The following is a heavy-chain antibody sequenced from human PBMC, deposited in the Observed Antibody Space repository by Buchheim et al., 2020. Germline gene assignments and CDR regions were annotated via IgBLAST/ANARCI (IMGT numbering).Heavy chain of an antibody. J-gene: IGHJ6*02. Sequence: QVQLQESGPGLVKPSQTLSLTCTVSGGSISSGDYYWSWIRQPPGKGLEWIGYIYYSGRTYYNPSLKSRVTISVDTSKNQFSLKLSSVTAADTAVYYCASHAQEFWGGYSHYYYGMDVLGQGTT. CDR1: GGSISSGDYY. CDR2: IYYSGRT. V-gene: IGHV4-30-4*01. CDR3: ASHAQEFWGGYSHYYYGMDV. D-gene: IGHD3-3*01.